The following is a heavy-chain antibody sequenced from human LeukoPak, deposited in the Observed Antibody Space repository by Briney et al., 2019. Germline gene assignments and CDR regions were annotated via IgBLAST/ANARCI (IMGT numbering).Heavy chain of an antibody. D-gene: IGHD4-17*01. CDR3: ARPYGAAGLD. V-gene: IGHV4-39*01. Sequence: AETLSLPCTVSGGPISSSSYYWGRIRQPPGKGLEWIGRYYYSGSTYYIPSLKSRVTTSVDTSKNQFSLKLSSVTAADTAVYYCARPYGAAGLDWGQGTLVTVSS. CDR1: GGPISSSSYY. CDR2: YYYSGST. J-gene: IGHJ4*02.